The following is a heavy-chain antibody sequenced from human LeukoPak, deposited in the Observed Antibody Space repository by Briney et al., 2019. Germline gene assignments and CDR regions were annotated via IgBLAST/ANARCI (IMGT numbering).Heavy chain of an antibody. Sequence: SETLSLTCTVSGGSISGSSHYWGWLRQPPGKGLEWVGTIIYSGNTYYNPSLKSRVTISLDTSKNHFSLRLSSVTAADTAVYYCARDGAHKNHYYSYYYMDVWGKGTTVTVSS. J-gene: IGHJ6*03. CDR2: IIYSGNT. CDR1: GGSISGSSHY. D-gene: IGHD3-16*01. CDR3: ARDGAHKNHYYSYYYMDV. V-gene: IGHV4-39*07.